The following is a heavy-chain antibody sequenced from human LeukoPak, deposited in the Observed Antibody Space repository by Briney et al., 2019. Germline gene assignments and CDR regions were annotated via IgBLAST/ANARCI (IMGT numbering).Heavy chain of an antibody. CDR1: GYTFTSYG. CDR3: ARDRQSGLRFLEWPLDY. J-gene: IGHJ4*02. V-gene: IGHV1-18*01. D-gene: IGHD3-3*01. CDR2: ISAYNGNT. Sequence: ASVKVSCKASGYTFTSYGISWVRQAPGQGLEWMGWISAYNGNTNYAQKLQGRVTMTTDTSTSTAYMELRSLRSDDTAVYYCARDRQSGLRFLEWPLDYWGQGTLVTVSS.